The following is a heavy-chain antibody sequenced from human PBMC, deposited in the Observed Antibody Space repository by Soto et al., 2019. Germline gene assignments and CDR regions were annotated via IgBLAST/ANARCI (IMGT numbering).Heavy chain of an antibody. J-gene: IGHJ6*02. CDR2: VSGYKYDT. CDR1: GYSFSNFG. CDR3: ARDGLAAATPYFYGMDV. D-gene: IGHD1-1*01. Sequence: GASVKVSCKASGYSFSNFGISWVRQAPGQGLEWMGWVSGYKYDTDYAQNFQGRVTMTTDTSTTTAYMELRSLTSDDTAGYYCARDGLAAATPYFYGMDVWGQGTTVTVSS. V-gene: IGHV1-18*04.